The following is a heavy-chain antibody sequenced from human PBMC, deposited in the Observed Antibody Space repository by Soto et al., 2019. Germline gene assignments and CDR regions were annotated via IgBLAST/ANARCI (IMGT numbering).Heavy chain of an antibody. J-gene: IGHJ4*02. V-gene: IGHV4-34*01. CDR3: ARGGYSYGSYYFDY. D-gene: IGHD5-18*01. Sequence: ASETLSLTCAVYGGSFSGYYWSWIRQPPGKGLEWIGEINHSGGTNYNPSLKSRVTISVDTSKNQFSLKLSSVTAADTAVYYCARGGYSYGSYYFDYWGQGTLVTVSS. CDR1: GGSFSGYY. CDR2: INHSGGT.